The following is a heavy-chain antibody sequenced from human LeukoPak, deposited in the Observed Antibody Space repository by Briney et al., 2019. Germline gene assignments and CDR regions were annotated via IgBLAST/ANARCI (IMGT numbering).Heavy chain of an antibody. D-gene: IGHD6-13*01. J-gene: IGHJ4*02. CDR1: GFTFSSYA. Sequence: GGSLRLSCAASGFTFSSYAMSWVRQAPGKGLEWVSAISGSGGSTYYADSVKGRFTISRDNSKSTLYLQMNSLRAEDTAVYYCAKDRYSSSWYDYWGQGTLVTVSS. CDR3: AKDRYSSSWYDY. V-gene: IGHV3-23*01. CDR2: ISGSGGST.